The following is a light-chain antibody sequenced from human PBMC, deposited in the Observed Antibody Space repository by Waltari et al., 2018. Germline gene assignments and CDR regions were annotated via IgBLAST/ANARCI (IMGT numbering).Light chain of an antibody. Sequence: QSLLTQPPSLSGAPGQRVTISCTGDSSNIGAGYDVNWYQQFPGTAPRLLMSRNTDRPAGVPGRVSGSKSGTSASLAITGLQAEDEAADYCQSYDSRLTAWVFGGGTKVTVL. CDR3: QSYDSRLTAWV. V-gene: IGLV1-40*01. CDR2: RNT. CDR1: SSNIGAGYD. J-gene: IGLJ3*02.